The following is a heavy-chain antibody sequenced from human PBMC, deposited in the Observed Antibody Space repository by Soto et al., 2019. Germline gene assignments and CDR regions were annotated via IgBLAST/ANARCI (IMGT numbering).Heavy chain of an antibody. D-gene: IGHD2-15*01. CDR1: VGTFSSYA. CDR2: IIPIFGTA. V-gene: IGHV1-69*12. CDR3: ASSPVAAMAFGMDV. J-gene: IGHJ6*02. Sequence: QVQLVQSGAEVKKPGSSVKVSCKASVGTFSSYAISWVRQAPGQGLEWMGGIIPIFGTANYAQKFQGRVKITADESTSTAYMELSSLRSEDTAVYYCASSPVAAMAFGMDVWGQGTTVTVS.